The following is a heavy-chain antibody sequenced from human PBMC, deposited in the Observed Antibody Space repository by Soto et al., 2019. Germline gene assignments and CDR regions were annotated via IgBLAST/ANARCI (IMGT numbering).Heavy chain of an antibody. V-gene: IGHV3-33*01. J-gene: IGHJ4*02. CDR2: IWYDGSNK. Sequence: PGGSLRLSCAASGFTFSSYGMHWVRQAPCKGLEWVAVIWYDGSNKYYADSVKGRFTISRDNSKNTLYLQMNSLRAEDTAVYYCARDASSYYDSSGYYDHEFDYWSQGTLVTVSS. CDR1: GFTFSSYG. D-gene: IGHD3-22*01. CDR3: ARDASSYYDSSGYYDHEFDY.